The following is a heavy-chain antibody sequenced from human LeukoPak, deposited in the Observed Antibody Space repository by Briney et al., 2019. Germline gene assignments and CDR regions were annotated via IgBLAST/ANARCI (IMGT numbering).Heavy chain of an antibody. D-gene: IGHD3-16*01. CDR3: ARNQYDYVWGSYTPGGSEYFDY. CDR2: INHSGST. Sequence: SETLSLTCAVYGGSFSGYYWSWIRQPPGKGLEWIGEINHSGSTNYNQDRKSRVTISVVTSKNQFSLKLSYVTAADTAVYYCARNQYDYVWGSYTPGGSEYFDYWGQGTLVTVS. J-gene: IGHJ4*02. CDR1: GGSFSGYY. V-gene: IGHV4-34*01.